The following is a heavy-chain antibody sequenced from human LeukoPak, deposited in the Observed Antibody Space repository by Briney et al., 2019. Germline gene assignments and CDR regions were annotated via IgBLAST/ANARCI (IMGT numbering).Heavy chain of an antibody. CDR3: ASLCGGDC. CDR2: MIPTLGTA. J-gene: IGHJ4*02. D-gene: IGHD2-21*01. V-gene: IGHV1-69*05. CDR1: GGTFINYA. Sequence: SVKVSCKASGGTFINYAIIWVRQAPGQGLEWMGGMIPTLGTANYAQKFQGRVTITTDESTSTAYMELSSLRSEDTAVYYCASLCGGDCWGQGTLVTVSS.